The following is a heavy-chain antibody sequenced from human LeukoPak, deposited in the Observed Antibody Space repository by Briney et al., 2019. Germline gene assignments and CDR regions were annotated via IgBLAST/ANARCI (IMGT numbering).Heavy chain of an antibody. J-gene: IGHJ6*02. CDR1: GFTFSSYA. Sequence: GGSLRLSCAASGFTFSSYAMSWVRQAPGKGLEWVSAISGSGGSTYYADSVKGRFTISRDNSKNTLYLQMNSLRAEDTAVYYCASLAVVVVAANYGMDVWGQGTTVTVSS. CDR3: ASLAVVVVAANYGMDV. CDR2: ISGSGGST. V-gene: IGHV3-23*01. D-gene: IGHD2-15*01.